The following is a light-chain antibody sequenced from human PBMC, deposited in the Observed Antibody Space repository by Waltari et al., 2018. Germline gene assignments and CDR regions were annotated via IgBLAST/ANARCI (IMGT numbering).Light chain of an antibody. Sequence: EIVMTQSPATLSVSPGERATLSCRASQSISSNLAWYQQKSGQAPRLLIYGASTRATGIPARFSGSGSGTEFTLTISSLQSGDFAVYFCQDDNKWTPVGTFGQGTKVEIK. CDR2: GAS. V-gene: IGKV3-15*01. J-gene: IGKJ1*01. CDR3: QDDNKWTPVGT. CDR1: QSISSN.